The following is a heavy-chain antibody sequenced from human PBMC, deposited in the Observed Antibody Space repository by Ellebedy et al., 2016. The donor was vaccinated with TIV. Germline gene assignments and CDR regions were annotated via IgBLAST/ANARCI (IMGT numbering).Heavy chain of an antibody. CDR3: ARRYSGSSYHYFDY. Sequence: MPSETLSLTCNVSGGSITSYFWTWIRQPPGKGLEWIGYIYNSVITNYNPSLQSRVTMSVDTSKRQLSLKLRSVTAADTAVYYCARRYSGSSYHYFDYWGQGTLVIVSS. D-gene: IGHD1-26*01. CDR1: GGSITSYF. V-gene: IGHV4-59*08. CDR2: IYNSVIT. J-gene: IGHJ4*02.